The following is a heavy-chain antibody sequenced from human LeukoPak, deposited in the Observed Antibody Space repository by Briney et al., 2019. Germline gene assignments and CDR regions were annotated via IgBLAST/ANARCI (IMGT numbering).Heavy chain of an antibody. V-gene: IGHV4-59*01. Sequence: SETLSLICSVSGGSISSDYWRWIRQPPGKGLEWIGYMYYTGSTNYNPSFKSRVTISLATSKTQFPLKLSSVTPADTAVYYCARVSVVYGMDVWGQGTTVTVSS. J-gene: IGHJ6*02. CDR3: ARVSVVYGMDV. CDR2: MYYTGST. CDR1: GGSISSDY.